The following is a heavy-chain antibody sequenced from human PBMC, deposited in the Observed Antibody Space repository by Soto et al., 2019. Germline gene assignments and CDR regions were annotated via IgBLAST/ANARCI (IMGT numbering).Heavy chain of an antibody. Sequence: QLQLQESGPGLVKPSETLSLTCAVSRGSISSSSYYWGWIRQPPGKGLEWIGSIYYSGSTYYTPSLQSRVAISVDTSKNQFSLKLNSVTAADTAVYYCARRTVNIRTFYSGLKTHCFDYWRQGTLVTVSS. J-gene: IGHJ4*02. D-gene: IGHD6-19*01. CDR3: ARRTVNIRTFYSGLKTHCFDY. CDR2: IYYSGST. V-gene: IGHV4-39*01. CDR1: RGSISSSSYY.